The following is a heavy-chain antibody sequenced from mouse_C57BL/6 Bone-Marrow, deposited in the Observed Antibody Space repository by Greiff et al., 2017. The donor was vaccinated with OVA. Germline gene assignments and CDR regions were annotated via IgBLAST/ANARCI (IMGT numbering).Heavy chain of an antibody. D-gene: IGHD4-1*01. CDR3: ARSRTGTGAYWYFDV. V-gene: IGHV1-80*01. J-gene: IGHJ1*03. Sequence: VQLQQSGAELVKPGASVKISCKASGYAFSSYWMNWVKQRPGKGLEWIGQIYPGDGDTNYNGKFKGKATLTADKSSSTAYMQLSSLTSEDSAVYFCARSRTGTGAYWYFDVWGTGTTVTVSS. CDR2: IYPGDGDT. CDR1: GYAFSSYW.